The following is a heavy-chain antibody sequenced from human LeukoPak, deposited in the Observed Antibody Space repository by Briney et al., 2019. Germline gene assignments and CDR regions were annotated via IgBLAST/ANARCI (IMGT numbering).Heavy chain of an antibody. CDR3: AKGYPSYYYDSSGYTDY. D-gene: IGHD3-22*01. CDR2: INSGGSST. Sequence: GGSLRLSCAASGFTFSSYWMHWVRQAPGKGLVWVSRINSGGSSTSYADSVKGRFAISRDNAKNTLYLQMSSLRAEDTAVYYCAKGYPSYYYDSSGYTDYWGQGTLVTVSS. J-gene: IGHJ4*02. CDR1: GFTFSSYW. V-gene: IGHV3-74*01.